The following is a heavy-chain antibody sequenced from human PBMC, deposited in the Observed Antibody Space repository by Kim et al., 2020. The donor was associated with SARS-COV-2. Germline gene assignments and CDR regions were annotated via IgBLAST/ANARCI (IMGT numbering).Heavy chain of an antibody. J-gene: IGHJ4*02. D-gene: IGHD6-13*01. CDR2: A. CDR3: AREIAAAGMYY. Sequence: ANYAQKLQGRVTSTADESTSTAYMELSSLRSEDTAVYYCAREIAAAGMYYWGQGTLVTVSS. V-gene: IGHV1-69*01.